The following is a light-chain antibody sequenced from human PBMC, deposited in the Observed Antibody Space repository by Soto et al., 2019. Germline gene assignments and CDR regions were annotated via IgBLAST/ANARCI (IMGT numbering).Light chain of an antibody. J-gene: IGKJ1*01. V-gene: IGKV1-17*01. CDR1: QDIGND. CDR3: LQHNSYPRA. CDR2: AAS. Sequence: DIQMTQSPSSLSASVGDRVTITCRASQDIGNDLGWYQQKPGKAPKRLIYAASSLESGVPARFSGSGSGKEFTLTISSLQPEDFATYYCLQHNSYPRAFGQGTKVDIK.